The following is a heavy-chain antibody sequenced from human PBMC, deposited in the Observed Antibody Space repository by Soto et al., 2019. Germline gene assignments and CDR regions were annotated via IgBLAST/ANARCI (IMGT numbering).Heavy chain of an antibody. Sequence: EVQLVESGGGLVQPGGSLRLSCAASGFPFHNYWMHWVRQAPGKGLVWVSRINGAGDTTTYADSVRGRFTISRDNAKNFVYLQMNSLRAEDTALYYCAKDKSNEELSVYYYNGLDVWGQGATVIVSS. CDR2: INGAGDTT. J-gene: IGHJ6*02. V-gene: IGHV3-74*03. D-gene: IGHD1-26*01. CDR1: GFPFHNYW. CDR3: AKDKSNEELSVYYYNGLDV.